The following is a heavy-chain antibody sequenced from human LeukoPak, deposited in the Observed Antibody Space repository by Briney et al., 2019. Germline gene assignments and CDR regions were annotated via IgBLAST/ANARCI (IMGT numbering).Heavy chain of an antibody. V-gene: IGHV4-59*01. Sequence: SETPSLTCSVSGGSISSYYWSWIRQPPGKGLEWIGYIYYRGSTNYNPSLKSRVTISVDTSKNQFSLKLSSVTAADTAVYYCARGPYSGYYFDYWGQGTLVTVSS. D-gene: IGHD5-12*01. CDR3: ARGPYSGYYFDY. CDR1: GGSISSYY. CDR2: IYYRGST. J-gene: IGHJ4*02.